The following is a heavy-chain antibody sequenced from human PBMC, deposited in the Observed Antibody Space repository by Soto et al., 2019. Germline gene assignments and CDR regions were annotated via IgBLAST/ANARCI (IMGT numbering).Heavy chain of an antibody. Sequence: EVQLVESGGGLVQPGGSLRLSCAASGFTFSSYSMNWVRQAPGKGLEWVSYISSSSSTIYYADSVKGRFTISRDNAKNSLYLQMNSLRAEDMAVYYCARDYSIVVVVAATSGDAFDIWGQGTMVTVSS. CDR2: ISSSSSTI. J-gene: IGHJ3*02. V-gene: IGHV3-48*01. D-gene: IGHD2-15*01. CDR3: ARDYSIVVVVAATSGDAFDI. CDR1: GFTFSSYS.